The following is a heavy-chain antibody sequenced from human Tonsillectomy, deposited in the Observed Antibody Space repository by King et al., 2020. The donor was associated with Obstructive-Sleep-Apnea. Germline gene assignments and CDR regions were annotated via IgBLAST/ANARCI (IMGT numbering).Heavy chain of an antibody. V-gene: IGHV1-2*02. CDR1: GYTFTGYY. Sequence: VQLVESGAEVKKPGASVKVSCKASGYTFTGYYIHWVRQAPGQGLEWMGWISPNSGGTNYAKKFQGRVTMTRDTSISTAYMELSGLRSDETAVYYCAKSEDYWGQGTLVTVSS. CDR2: ISPNSGGT. CDR3: AKSEDY. J-gene: IGHJ4*02.